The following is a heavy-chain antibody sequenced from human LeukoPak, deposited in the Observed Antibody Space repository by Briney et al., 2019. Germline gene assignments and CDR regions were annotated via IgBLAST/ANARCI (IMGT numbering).Heavy chain of an antibody. CDR2: ICYDGSNK. D-gene: IGHD2-2*01. CDR3: ARGSGDIVVVPAAMQFDP. J-gene: IGHJ5*02. Sequence: GRSLRLSCAASGFTFSSYGMHWVRQAPGKGLEWVAVICYDGSNKYYADSVKGRFTISRDNSKNTLYLQMNSLRAEDTAVYYCARGSGDIVVVPAAMQFDPWGQGTLVTVSS. V-gene: IGHV3-33*01. CDR1: GFTFSSYG.